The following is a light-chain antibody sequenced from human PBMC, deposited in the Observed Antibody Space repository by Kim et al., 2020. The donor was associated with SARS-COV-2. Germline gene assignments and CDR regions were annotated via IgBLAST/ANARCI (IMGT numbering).Light chain of an antibody. J-gene: IGKJ4*01. CDR2: AAS. CDR1: QGIGTD. CDR3: QKYNSAPLT. V-gene: IGKV1-27*01. Sequence: DLQMTQSPSSLSASVGDKVTIPCRASQGIGTDLAWYQQIPGKIPKLLIYAASTLQSGVPSRFSGSGSGTDFTLTINTLQPEDVATYYCQKYNSAPLTFGGGTKVDIK.